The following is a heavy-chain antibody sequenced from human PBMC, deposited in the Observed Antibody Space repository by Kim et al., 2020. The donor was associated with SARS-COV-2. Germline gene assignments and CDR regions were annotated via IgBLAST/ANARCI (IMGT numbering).Heavy chain of an antibody. CDR1: GFTFSSHS. CDR3: ERETSTAYFEY. D-gene: IGHD4-17*01. CDR2: ISYVGSHT. Sequence: GGSLRLSCAASGFTFSSHSFNWIRQAPGKGLEWVSSISYVGSHTYYTESVKGRFIISRDNAKNSVFLQMDSLRGEDTAVYYCERETSTAYFEYWGQGTLV. V-gene: IGHV3-21*01. J-gene: IGHJ4*02.